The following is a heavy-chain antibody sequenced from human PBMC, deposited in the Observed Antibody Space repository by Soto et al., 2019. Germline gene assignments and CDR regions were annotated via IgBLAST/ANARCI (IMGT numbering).Heavy chain of an antibody. CDR2: IYYSGST. D-gene: IGHD2-2*01. Sequence: SETLSLTCTVSGGSISSYYWSWIRQPPGKGLEWIGYIYYSGSTNYNPSLKSRVTISVDTSKNQFSLKLSSVTAADTAVYYCARYTWKRKYQLLSPASWYMDVWGKGTTVTVSS. J-gene: IGHJ6*03. CDR3: ARYTWKRKYQLLSPASWYMDV. V-gene: IGHV4-59*08. CDR1: GGSISSYY.